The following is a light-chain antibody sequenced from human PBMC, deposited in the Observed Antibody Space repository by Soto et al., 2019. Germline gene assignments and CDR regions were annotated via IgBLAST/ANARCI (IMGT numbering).Light chain of an antibody. Sequence: EIVLTQSPATLSLSPGERASLSFRASQSVSSSYLAWYQQKPGQAPRLLIYGASSRATGIPDRFSGSGSGTDFTLTISRLEPEHFAVYYCLEYDSSTFTFGPGTKVDIK. CDR2: GAS. V-gene: IGKV3-20*01. CDR3: LEYDSSTFT. J-gene: IGKJ3*01. CDR1: QSVSSSY.